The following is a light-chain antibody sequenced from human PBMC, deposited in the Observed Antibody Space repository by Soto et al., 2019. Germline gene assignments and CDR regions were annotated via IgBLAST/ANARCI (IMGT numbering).Light chain of an antibody. J-gene: IGLJ2*01. CDR2: DDS. CDR1: NIGSKS. V-gene: IGLV3-21*02. CDR3: QVWDSSSDNVV. Sequence: SYELTQPPSVSVAPGQTARITCGGNNIGSKSVHWFQQKPGQAPVLVVYDDSDRPSGIPERFAGSNSWNTATLAISRVDTGDEADFYCQVWDSSSDNVVFGGGTKLTVL.